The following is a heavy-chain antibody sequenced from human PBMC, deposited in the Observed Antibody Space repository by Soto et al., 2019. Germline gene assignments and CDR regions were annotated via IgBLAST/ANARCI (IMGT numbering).Heavy chain of an antibody. D-gene: IGHD5-12*01. CDR2: ISYDGSNK. Sequence: GGSLRLSCAASGFTFSSYGMHWVRQAPGKGLEWVAVISYDGSNKYYADSVKGRFTISRDNSKNTLYLQMNSLRAEDTAVYYCAKDYEEPSQGLFDYWGQGTLVTVSS. J-gene: IGHJ4*02. CDR3: AKDYEEPSQGLFDY. V-gene: IGHV3-30*18. CDR1: GFTFSSYG.